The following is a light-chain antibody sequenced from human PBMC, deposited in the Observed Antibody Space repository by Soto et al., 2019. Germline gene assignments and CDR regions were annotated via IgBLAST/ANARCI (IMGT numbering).Light chain of an antibody. J-gene: IGKJ1*01. CDR2: GAS. V-gene: IGKV3D-15*01. Sequence: EIVMTQSPATLSVSPVERATLSCRASQSVSSNLAWYQQKPGQAPRLLIYGASNRATGIPARFSGSGFGSEFALTISSLQSEDFAVYYCHQYDNWPQTFGQGTKVDIK. CDR1: QSVSSN. CDR3: HQYDNWPQT.